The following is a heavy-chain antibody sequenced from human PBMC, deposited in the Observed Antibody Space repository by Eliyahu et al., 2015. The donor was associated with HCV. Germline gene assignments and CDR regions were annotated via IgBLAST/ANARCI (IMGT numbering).Heavy chain of an antibody. D-gene: IGHD1-7*01. Sequence: EWVSYISSSGSTIYYADSVKGRFTISRDNAKNSLYLQMNSLRAEDTAVYYCARSPATYWNYDVYYYYMDVWGKGTXVTVSS. V-gene: IGHV3-11*01. J-gene: IGHJ6*03. CDR3: ARSPATYWNYDVYYYYMDV. CDR2: ISSSGSTI.